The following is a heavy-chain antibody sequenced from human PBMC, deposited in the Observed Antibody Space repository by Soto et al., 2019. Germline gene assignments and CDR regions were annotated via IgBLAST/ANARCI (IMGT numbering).Heavy chain of an antibody. J-gene: IGHJ4*02. V-gene: IGHV4-4*07. CDR3: ARSGGSFNLDY. CDR2: ISNSGST. Sequence: SETLSLTCTVSGGSISNYYWSWIRQPAGKGLEWIGRISNSGSTKYNPSLKSRVTMSEDTSKNQFSLNLISVTAADTAVYYCARSGGSFNLDYWGLGTLVTVSS. CDR1: GGSISNYY. D-gene: IGHD1-26*01.